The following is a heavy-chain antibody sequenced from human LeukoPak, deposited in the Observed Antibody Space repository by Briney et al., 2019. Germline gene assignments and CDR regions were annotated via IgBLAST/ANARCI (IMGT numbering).Heavy chain of an antibody. Sequence: PSETLSLTCTASGGSISSYYLSWIRQPPGKGLEWIGYIYYSGSTNYNPSLKSRVTISVDTSENQLSLKLSSVTAADTAVYYCARESRLERHVSHFDYWSQGTLVTVSS. CDR3: ARESRLERHVSHFDY. V-gene: IGHV4-59*01. CDR1: GGSISSYY. D-gene: IGHD1-1*01. J-gene: IGHJ4*02. CDR2: IYYSGST.